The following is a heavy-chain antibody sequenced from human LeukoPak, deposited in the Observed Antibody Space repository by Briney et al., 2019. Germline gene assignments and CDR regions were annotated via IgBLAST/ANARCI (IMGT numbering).Heavy chain of an antibody. CDR2: ISGSGGST. D-gene: IGHD3-3*01. V-gene: IGHV3-23*01. J-gene: IGHJ4*02. CDR1: GFTFSNYA. CDR3: AKNPRGVVIHVFDY. Sequence: GGSLRLSCAAAGFTFSNYAMTWVRQAPGRGLEWVSSISGSGGSTYYADSVKGRFTISRDNSKNTLYLQMNSLRAEDTAVYYCAKNPRGVVIHVFDYWGQGTLVTVSS.